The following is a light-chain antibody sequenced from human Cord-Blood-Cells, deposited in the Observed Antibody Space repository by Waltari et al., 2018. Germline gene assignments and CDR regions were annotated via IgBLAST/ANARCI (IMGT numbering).Light chain of an antibody. Sequence: IQMTLSPSSLSASVGARVTITCRASQSISSYLNWYQQKQGKAPKLLIYAASSLQSGVPSRFSGSGSGTDFTLTISSLQPEDFATYYCQQSYSTPYSFGQGTKLEIK. CDR3: QQSYSTPYS. CDR1: QSISSY. V-gene: IGKV1-39*01. CDR2: AAS. J-gene: IGKJ2*03.